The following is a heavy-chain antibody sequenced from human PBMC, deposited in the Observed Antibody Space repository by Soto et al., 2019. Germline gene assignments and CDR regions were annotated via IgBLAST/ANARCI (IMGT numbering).Heavy chain of an antibody. V-gene: IGHV4-31*03. J-gene: IGHJ5*02. D-gene: IGHD2-2*01. CDR3: ARDSEYCSSTSCYVWFDP. CDR1: GGSISSGGYY. Sequence: SETLSLTCTVSGGSISSGGYYWSWIRQHPGKGLEWIGYIYYSGSTYYNPSLKSRVTISVDTSKNQFSLKLSSVTAADTAVYYCARDSEYCSSTSCYVWFDPWGQGTLVTVSS. CDR2: IYYSGST.